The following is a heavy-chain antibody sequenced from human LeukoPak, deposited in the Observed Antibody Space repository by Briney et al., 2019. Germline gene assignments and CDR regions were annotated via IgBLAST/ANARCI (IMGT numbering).Heavy chain of an antibody. CDR3: ARDQQLGY. V-gene: IGHV1-18*01. J-gene: IGHJ4*02. D-gene: IGHD6-13*01. CDR1: GYTFTTFG. Sequence: ASVKVSCKASGYTFTTFGLSWVRQAPGQGLEWMGWISTYNGNTNYAHKVQGRVTMATDTSTSTAYMELRSLRSDDTAVYYCARDQQLGYWGQGTLVTVSS. CDR2: ISTYNGNT.